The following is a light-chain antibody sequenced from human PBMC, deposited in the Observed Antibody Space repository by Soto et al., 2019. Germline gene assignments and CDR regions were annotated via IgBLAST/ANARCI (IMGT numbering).Light chain of an antibody. Sequence: EILFTQSPGTLSLSPGERGTLPCRASQSVGSYVAWYQQKPGQATRLIIYDASNRANGIPARFSGSGSGADFTLTISSLEPEDFAFYYCQQRSNWHPTTFGQGTRLEIK. CDR1: QSVGSY. J-gene: IGKJ5*01. CDR2: DAS. CDR3: QQRSNWHPTT. V-gene: IGKV3-11*01.